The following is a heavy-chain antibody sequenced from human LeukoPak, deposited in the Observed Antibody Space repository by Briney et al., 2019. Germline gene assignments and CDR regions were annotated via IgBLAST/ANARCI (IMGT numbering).Heavy chain of an antibody. CDR3: ARDYYDSSGYYMYAFDI. V-gene: IGHV1-2*02. CDR2: INPNSGGT. D-gene: IGHD3-22*01. Sequence: ASVKVSCKASGYTFTGYYMHWVRQAPGQGLEWMGWINPNSGGTNYVQNFQGRVTMTRDTSISTAYMELSRLRSDDTAVYYCARDYYDSSGYYMYAFDIWGQGTMVTVSS. J-gene: IGHJ3*02. CDR1: GYTFTGYY.